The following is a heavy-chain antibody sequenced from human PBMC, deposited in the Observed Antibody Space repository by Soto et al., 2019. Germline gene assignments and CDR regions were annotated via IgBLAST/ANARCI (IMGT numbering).Heavy chain of an antibody. CDR3: AAGGVERYGHYYYGMDV. Sequence: SDTLSITCVVYGVSLSGYYWGWVRQPPGKGLEWIGNIYYSGSTYYNPSLKSRVTISVDTSKNQFSLKLSSVTAADTAVYYCAAGGVERYGHYYYGMDVWGQGTTVTVSS. D-gene: IGHD5-18*01. CDR1: GVSLSGYY. CDR2: IYYSGST. J-gene: IGHJ6*02. V-gene: IGHV4-34*01.